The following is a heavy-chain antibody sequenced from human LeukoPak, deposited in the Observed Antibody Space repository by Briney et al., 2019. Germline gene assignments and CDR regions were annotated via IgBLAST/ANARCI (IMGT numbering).Heavy chain of an antibody. J-gene: IGHJ4*02. CDR2: INPNSGGT. CDR1: GYTFTDYY. CDR3: ARVYLGVYYYGSSGYSHLDY. Sequence: ASVKVSCQASGYTFTDYYMHWVRQAPGQGLEWMGWINPNSGGTNYAQKFQGRVTMTRDTSISTAYMELSRLRSADTAVYYCARVYLGVYYYGSSGYSHLDYWGQGTLVTVSS. V-gene: IGHV1-2*02. D-gene: IGHD3-22*01.